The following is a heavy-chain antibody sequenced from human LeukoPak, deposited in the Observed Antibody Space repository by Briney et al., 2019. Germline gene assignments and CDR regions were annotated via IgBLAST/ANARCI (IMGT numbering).Heavy chain of an antibody. CDR3: ARTLLEGAARLDY. V-gene: IGHV4-39*01. D-gene: IGHD6-6*01. CDR1: GGSVSDSSYS. CDR2: IFYSGSA. J-gene: IGHJ4*02. Sequence: PSETLSLTCTVSGGSVSDSSYSWGWIRQPPGKGLEWIGSIFYSGSAYNNPSLKSRATISVDTSENQFSLKLSSVTAADTAVYYCARTLLEGAARLDYWGQGTLVTVSS.